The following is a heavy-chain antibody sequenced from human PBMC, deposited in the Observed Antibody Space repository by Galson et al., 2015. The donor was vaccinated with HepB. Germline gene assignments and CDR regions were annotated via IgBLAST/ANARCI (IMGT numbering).Heavy chain of an antibody. CDR3: ARHFITFDY. CDR2: IYYSGST. V-gene: IGHV4-59*08. CDR1: GGSISSYY. Sequence: ETLSLTCTVSGGSISSYYWSWIRQPPGKGLAWIGYIYYSGSTNYNPSLKSRVTISVDTSKNQFSLKLSSVTAADTAVYYCARHFITFDYWGQGTLVTVSS. J-gene: IGHJ4*02.